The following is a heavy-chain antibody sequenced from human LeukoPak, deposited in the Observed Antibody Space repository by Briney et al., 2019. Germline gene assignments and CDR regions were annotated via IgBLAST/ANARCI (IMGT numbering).Heavy chain of an antibody. D-gene: IGHD3-22*01. V-gene: IGHV3-30-3*01. J-gene: IGHJ4*02. CDR1: GFTFSSYA. CDR2: ISYDRSNK. Sequence: PGRSLRLSCAASGFTFSSYAMHWVRQAPGKGLEWVAVISYDRSNKYYADSVKGRFTISRDNSKNTLYLQMNSLRAEDTAVYYCASSMIVVVIPSLDYWGQGTLVTVSS. CDR3: ASSMIVVVIPSLDY.